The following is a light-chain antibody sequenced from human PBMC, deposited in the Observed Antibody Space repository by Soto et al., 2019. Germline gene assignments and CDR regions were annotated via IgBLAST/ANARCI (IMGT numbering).Light chain of an antibody. J-gene: IGKJ1*01. Sequence: DIQMTQSPSSLSASVGDRVTITCRASQSISNYLNWYQQKPGKAPKVLIYAAYTLHSGVPSRFSGSGSGTDFTLTISSLRPEDFATYYCQQSYSTPRTFGQGTKVEMK. CDR1: QSISNY. CDR2: AAY. CDR3: QQSYSTPRT. V-gene: IGKV1-39*01.